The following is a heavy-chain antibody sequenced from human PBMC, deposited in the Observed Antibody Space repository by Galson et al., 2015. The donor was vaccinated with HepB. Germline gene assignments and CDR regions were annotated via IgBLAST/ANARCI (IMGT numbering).Heavy chain of an antibody. Sequence: CAISGDSVSRNSAAWDWIRQSASRGLEWLGRTYYRSKWYNDYAVSVKRRITINPDTSKNQFSLQLNSVTPEDTAVYYCARDYARRTDGYASGSYSDAFDIWGQGTMVTVSS. D-gene: IGHD3-10*01. V-gene: IGHV6-1*01. CDR1: GDSVSRNSAA. CDR3: ARDYARRTDGYASGSYSDAFDI. J-gene: IGHJ3*02. CDR2: TYYRSKWYN.